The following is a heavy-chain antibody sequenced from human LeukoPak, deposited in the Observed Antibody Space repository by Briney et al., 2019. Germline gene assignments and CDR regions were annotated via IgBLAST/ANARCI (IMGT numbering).Heavy chain of an antibody. J-gene: IGHJ4*02. CDR3: ARVMESYGPSSVGY. CDR2: IKQDGSEK. V-gene: IGHV3-7*03. CDR1: GFTFSSYW. D-gene: IGHD5-18*01. Sequence: GGSLRLSCAASGFTFSSYWMSWVRQAPGKGLEWVANIKQDGSEKYYVDSVKGRFTISRDNAKNSLYLQMNSLRAEDTAVYYCARVMESYGPSSVGYWGQGTLVTVSS.